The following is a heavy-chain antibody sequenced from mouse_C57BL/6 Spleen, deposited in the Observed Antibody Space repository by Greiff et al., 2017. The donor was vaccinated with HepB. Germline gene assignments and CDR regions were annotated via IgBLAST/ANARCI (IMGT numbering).Heavy chain of an antibody. V-gene: IGHV1-15*01. CDR3: TRRLHGDY. CDR1: GYTFTDYE. CDR2: IDPETGGT. D-gene: IGHD2-2*01. Sequence: QVQLKESGAELVRPGASVTLSCKASGYTFTDYEMHWVKQTPVHGLEWIGAIDPETGGTAYNQKFKGKAILTADKSSSTAYMELRSLTTEDSAVYYCTRRLHGDYWGQGTSVTVSS. J-gene: IGHJ4*01.